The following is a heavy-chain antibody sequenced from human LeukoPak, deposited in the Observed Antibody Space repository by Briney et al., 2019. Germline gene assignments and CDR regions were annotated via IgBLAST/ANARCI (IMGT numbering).Heavy chain of an antibody. CDR2: ISGSAGNT. J-gene: IGHJ4*02. Sequence: GGSLRLSCAASGFTFSSSAMSWVRQAPGKGLEWVSAISGSAGNTDYADSLKGRLTISRDNSKNTLYLQMNSLRAEDTAIYYCAKDPCSGGSCYGAYDYWGQGTLVTVSS. CDR3: AKDPCSGGSCYGAYDY. D-gene: IGHD2-15*01. CDR1: GFTFSSSA. V-gene: IGHV3-23*01.